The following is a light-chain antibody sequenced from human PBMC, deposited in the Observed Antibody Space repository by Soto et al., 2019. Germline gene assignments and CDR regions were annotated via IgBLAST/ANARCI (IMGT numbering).Light chain of an antibody. CDR2: RNS. V-gene: IGLV1-47*01. CDR1: SSNIGSNY. CDR3: AAWDGSLSGVV. J-gene: IGLJ2*01. Sequence: QSVLTQPPSASGTPGQRVTISCSGSSSNIGSNYVYWYQQLPGTVPQLLIYRNSERPSGVPDRFSGSKSGTSASLAISGLRSEDEADYYCAAWDGSLSGVVFGGGTQLTVL.